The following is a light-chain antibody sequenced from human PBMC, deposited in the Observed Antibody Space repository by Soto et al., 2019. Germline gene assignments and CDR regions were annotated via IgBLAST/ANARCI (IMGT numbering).Light chain of an antibody. J-gene: IGKJ1*01. Sequence: DIQMTQSPSTLSGSVGDRVTITCRASQTISSWLAWYQQKPGKAPNLLIYDASSLQSGVPSRFSGSGSGTDFTLTISSLQHEDFATYYCQQSYYNPTFGQGTKVDIK. CDR3: QQSYYNPT. V-gene: IGKV1-39*01. CDR2: DAS. CDR1: QTISSW.